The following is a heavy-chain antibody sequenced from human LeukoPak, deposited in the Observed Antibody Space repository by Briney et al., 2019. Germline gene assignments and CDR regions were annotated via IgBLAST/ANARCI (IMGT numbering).Heavy chain of an antibody. Sequence: GGSLRLSCAASGFTFDDYGMSWVRQAPGKGLEWVSGINWNGGSTGYADSVKGRFTISRDNAQNSLYLQMNSLRAEDAAVYYCARLYCGVGSCYSYYMDVWGKGTTVTVSS. CDR3: ARLYCGVGSCYSYYMDV. CDR2: INWNGGST. CDR1: GFTFDDYG. D-gene: IGHD2-21*01. V-gene: IGHV3-20*04. J-gene: IGHJ6*03.